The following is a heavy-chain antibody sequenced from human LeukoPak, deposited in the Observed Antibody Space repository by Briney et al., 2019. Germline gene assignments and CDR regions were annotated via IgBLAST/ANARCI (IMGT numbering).Heavy chain of an antibody. J-gene: IGHJ5*02. CDR2: ISAYNGNT. V-gene: IGHV1-18*01. Sequence: GASVKVSCKASGYTFTSYGISWVRQAPGQGLEWMGWISAYNGNTNYAQKLQGRVTKTTDTSTRTAYMELRSLRSDDTAVYYCARGGRKGFAYCGGDCPIDPWGQGTLVTVSS. D-gene: IGHD2-21*02. CDR3: ARGGRKGFAYCGGDCPIDP. CDR1: GYTFTSYG.